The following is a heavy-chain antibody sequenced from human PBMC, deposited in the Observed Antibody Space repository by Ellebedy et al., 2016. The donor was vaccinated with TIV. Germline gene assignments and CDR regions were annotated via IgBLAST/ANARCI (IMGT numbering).Heavy chain of an antibody. V-gene: IGHV1-69*06. Sequence: SVKVSXXASGYTFISYGISWVRQAPGQGLEWMGGIIPYFGTPNFAQKFQGRVTITADKSTNTVHMELSSLRFEDTAVYYCAREPPGHYYFDFWGQGILVTVSS. J-gene: IGHJ4*02. CDR1: GYTFISYG. CDR2: IIPYFGTP. CDR3: AREPPGHYYFDF. D-gene: IGHD1-14*01.